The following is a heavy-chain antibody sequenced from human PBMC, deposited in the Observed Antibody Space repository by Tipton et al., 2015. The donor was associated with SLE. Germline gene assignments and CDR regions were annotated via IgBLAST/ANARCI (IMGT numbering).Heavy chain of an antibody. V-gene: IGHV5-51*01. Sequence: QLVQSGAEVKKPGESLKISCQGSGYNFTRYWIGWVRQMPGKGLEWVGVIFPGDSDARKSPAFQGQVTISVDKSINTAYLQWSSLKASDTATYYCARSILRFLESPLLPWGQGTLVTVSA. CDR3: ARSILRFLESPLLP. CDR1: GYNFTRYW. J-gene: IGHJ5*01. CDR2: IFPGDSDA. D-gene: IGHD3-3*01.